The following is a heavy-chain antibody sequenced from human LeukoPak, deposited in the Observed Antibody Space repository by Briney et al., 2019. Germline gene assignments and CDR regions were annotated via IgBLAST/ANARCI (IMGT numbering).Heavy chain of an antibody. CDR2: IWYDGSNK. CDR3: ARDLEGYCTNGVCYPPGGY. Sequence: GGSLRLSCAASGFTFSSYGMHWVRQAPGKGLEWVAVIWYDGSNKYYADSVKGRFTISRDNSKNTLYLQMNSLRAEDTAVYYCARDLEGYCTNGVCYPPGGYWGQGTLVTVSS. CDR1: GFTFSSYG. V-gene: IGHV3-33*01. D-gene: IGHD2-8*01. J-gene: IGHJ4*02.